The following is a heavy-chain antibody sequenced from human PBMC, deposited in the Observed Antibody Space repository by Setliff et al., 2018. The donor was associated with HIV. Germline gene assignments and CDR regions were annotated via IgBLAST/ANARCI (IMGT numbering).Heavy chain of an antibody. CDR1: GGSFTTYY. CDR2: FYTSGST. J-gene: IGHJ4*02. V-gene: IGHV4-4*09. D-gene: IGHD1-1*01. Sequence: ETLSLTCTVSGGSFTTYYWSWLRQPPGKELEWIGYFYTSGSTNYNPSLKSRVTISIDTSKNQFSLKLNAVTAADTAVYYCARRPPLTTGREYYFDFWGQGTLVTFS. CDR3: ARRPPLTTGREYYFDF.